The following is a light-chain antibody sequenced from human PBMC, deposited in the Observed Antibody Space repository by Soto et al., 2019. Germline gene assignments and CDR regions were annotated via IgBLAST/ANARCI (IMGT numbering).Light chain of an antibody. CDR1: SSDVGGYNY. J-gene: IGLJ2*01. CDR2: EVS. CDR3: QSYDGRNHVL. V-gene: IGLV2-8*01. Sequence: QSALTQPPSASGSPGQSVTISCTGTSSDVGGYNYVSWYQQHPGKAPQLMIYEVSKWPSGVPDRFSGSKSGNTASLTISGLTTDDEADYYCQSYDGRNHVLFGGGTKLTVL.